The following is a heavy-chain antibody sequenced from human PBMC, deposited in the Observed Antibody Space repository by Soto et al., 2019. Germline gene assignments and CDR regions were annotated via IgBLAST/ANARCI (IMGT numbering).Heavy chain of an antibody. CDR3: AREDPRTPSHAFDI. Sequence: GGSLRLSCAASGFKFSSFAMHWVRQAPGKGLEWVAVTSYQGVDKYYAESVKGRFTISRDTSTSTVYMELSSLRSEDSAVYYSAREDPRTPSHAFDICGQGTMVT. V-gene: IGHV3-30-3*01. CDR1: GFKFSSFA. CDR2: TSYQGVDK. J-gene: IGHJ3*02.